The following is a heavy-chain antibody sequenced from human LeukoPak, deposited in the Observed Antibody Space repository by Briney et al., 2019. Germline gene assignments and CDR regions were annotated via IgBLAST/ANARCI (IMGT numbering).Heavy chain of an antibody. J-gene: IGHJ3*02. V-gene: IGHV3-13*01. CDR1: GFTFSSCD. D-gene: IGHD2-2*01. CDR3: ARGGRCSSTSCYLADDAFDI. Sequence: PTGGSLRLSCAASGFTFSSCDMHWVRQATGKGLEWVSAIGTAGDTYYPGSVKGRFTISRENAKNSLYLQMNSLRAGDTAVYYCARGGRCSSTSCYLADDAFDIWGQGTMVTVSS. CDR2: IGTAGDT.